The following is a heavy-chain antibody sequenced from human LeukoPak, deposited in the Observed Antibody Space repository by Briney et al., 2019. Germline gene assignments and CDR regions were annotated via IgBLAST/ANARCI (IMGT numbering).Heavy chain of an antibody. Sequence: SETLSLTCTVSGGSISSGSYYWSWIRQPAGKGLEWIGRIYTSGSTNYNPSLKSRVTISVDTSKNQFSLKLSSVIAADTAVYYCARGMGYWGQGTLVTVSS. CDR1: GGSISSGSYY. CDR3: ARGMGY. CDR2: IYTSGST. V-gene: IGHV4-61*02. J-gene: IGHJ4*02.